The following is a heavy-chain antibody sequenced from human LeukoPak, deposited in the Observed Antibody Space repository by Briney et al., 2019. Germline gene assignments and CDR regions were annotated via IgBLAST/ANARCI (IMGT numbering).Heavy chain of an antibody. V-gene: IGHV4-59*01. CDR2: IYYSGST. CDR1: GGSISSYY. Sequence: PSETLSLTCTVSGGSISSYYWSWIRQPPGKGLEWIGYIYYSGSTNYNPSLKSRVTISVDTSKNQFSLKLSSVTAADTAVYYCATSQAASWQLVPFDYWGQGTLVTVSS. J-gene: IGHJ4*02. CDR3: ATSQAASWQLVPFDY. D-gene: IGHD6-6*01.